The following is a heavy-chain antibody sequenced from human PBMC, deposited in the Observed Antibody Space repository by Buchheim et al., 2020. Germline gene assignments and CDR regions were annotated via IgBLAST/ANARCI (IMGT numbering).Heavy chain of an antibody. CDR2: ICSTGTT. D-gene: IGHD3-22*01. J-gene: IGHJ4*02. V-gene: IGHV4-39*07. CDR3: ARDPYYYDNPGYKYFFDY. CDR1: GGSIDSRNYY. Sequence: QLQLQESGPGLVKPSETLSLTCTVSGGSIDSRNYYWGWIRQPPGEGLEWIGTICSTGTTYYNPSLKSRVTISVDTSKNQFSLKLSSVTAADTAVYYCARDPYYYDNPGYKYFFDYWGQGIL.